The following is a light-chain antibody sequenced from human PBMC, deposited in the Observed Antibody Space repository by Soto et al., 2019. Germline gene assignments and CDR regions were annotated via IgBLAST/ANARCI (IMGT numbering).Light chain of an antibody. CDR1: QDIKNE. V-gene: IGKV1-6*01. Sequence: AIQMTQSPSSLSASVGDRVTITCRASQDIKNELGWYQQKPGKAPNVLIYAASTLLSGVPSRFSGAGSGTDFTLTISSLQPEDFATYYCLQDHNYPLTFGQGTRVEIK. CDR2: AAS. J-gene: IGKJ1*01. CDR3: LQDHNYPLT.